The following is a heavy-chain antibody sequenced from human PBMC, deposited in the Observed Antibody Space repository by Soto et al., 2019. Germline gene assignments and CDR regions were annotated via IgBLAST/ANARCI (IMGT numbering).Heavy chain of an antibody. CDR3: ATVPYYDFWSGYSFDY. CDR2: FDPEDGET. Sequence: ASVKVSCKVSGYTLTELSMHWVRHAPGKGLEWMGGFDPEDGETIYAQKFQGRVTMTEDTSTDTAYMELSSLRSEDTAVYYCATVPYYDFWSGYSFDYWGQGTLVTVSS. D-gene: IGHD3-3*01. J-gene: IGHJ4*02. V-gene: IGHV1-24*01. CDR1: GYTLTELS.